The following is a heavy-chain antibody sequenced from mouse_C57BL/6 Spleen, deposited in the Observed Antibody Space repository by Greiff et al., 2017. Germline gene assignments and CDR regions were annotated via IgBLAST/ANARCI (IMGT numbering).Heavy chain of an antibody. J-gene: IGHJ2*01. V-gene: IGHV14-4*01. CDR1: GFNIKDDY. CDR3: TTYYYGSSIDK. Sequence: EVQLQQSGAELVRPGASVKLSCTASGFNIKDDYLHWVKQRPEQGLEWIGWIDPENGDTEYASKFQGKATITADTSSNTAYLQLSNLTSEDTAVYYCTTYYYGSSIDKWGQGTTLTVS. CDR2: IDPENGDT. D-gene: IGHD1-1*01.